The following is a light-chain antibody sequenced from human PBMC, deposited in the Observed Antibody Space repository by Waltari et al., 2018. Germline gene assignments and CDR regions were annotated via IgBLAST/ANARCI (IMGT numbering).Light chain of an antibody. Sequence: QSVLTQPPSVSAAPGQKVTISCSGSNSNIGNNYVSWYQHLPGTAPKLLIYDSDKRPPGIPDLFSDSKSCTSATLAITGLHTWDEADYYCATWDSSLSAVVFGGGTKLTVL. CDR1: NSNIGNNY. J-gene: IGLJ2*01. CDR2: DSD. CDR3: ATWDSSLSAVV. V-gene: IGLV1-51*01.